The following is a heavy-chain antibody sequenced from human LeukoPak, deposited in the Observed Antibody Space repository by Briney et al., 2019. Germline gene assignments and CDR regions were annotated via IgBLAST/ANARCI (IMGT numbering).Heavy chain of an antibody. D-gene: IGHD3-9*01. CDR2: ISSSSNYI. Sequence: GGSLRLSCSASGFTFDNYAMSWVRQAPGKGLEWVSSISSSSNYIYYADSVKGRFTISRDNAKNSLYLQMNSLRAEDTAVYYCARDRIFYPNYSLSWFDPWGQGTLVTVSS. J-gene: IGHJ5*02. CDR3: ARDRIFYPNYSLSWFDP. V-gene: IGHV3-21*01. CDR1: GFTFDNYA.